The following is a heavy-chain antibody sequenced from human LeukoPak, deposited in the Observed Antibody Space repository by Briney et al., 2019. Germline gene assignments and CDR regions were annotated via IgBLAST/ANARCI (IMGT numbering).Heavy chain of an antibody. D-gene: IGHD3-22*01. J-gene: IGHJ4*02. Sequence: KPSETLSLTCTVSGGSISSYYWSWIRQPPGKGLEWIGYIYYSGSTNYNPSLKSRVTISVDTSKNQFSLELSSVTAADTAVYYCARDPMSYDSSGLQEYYFDHWGQGTLVTVSS. CDR1: GGSISSYY. V-gene: IGHV4-59*01. CDR2: IYYSGST. CDR3: ARDPMSYDSSGLQEYYFDH.